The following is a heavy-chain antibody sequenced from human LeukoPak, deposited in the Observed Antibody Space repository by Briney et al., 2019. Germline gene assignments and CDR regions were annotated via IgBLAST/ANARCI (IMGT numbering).Heavy chain of an antibody. D-gene: IGHD3-10*01. CDR3: AKTAKYYYGSETYYFFEY. J-gene: IGHJ4*02. Sequence: PAETLSLTCTVSGGSISSSSYYWGWIRQPPGKGLVSFGSIYYSGSTYYNPSLKSRVTISVDTSKNKFSLKLTSVTPADTAVYYCAKTAKYYYGSETYYFFEYWGQGTLVTASS. CDR2: IYYSGST. CDR1: GGSISSSSYY. V-gene: IGHV4-39*07.